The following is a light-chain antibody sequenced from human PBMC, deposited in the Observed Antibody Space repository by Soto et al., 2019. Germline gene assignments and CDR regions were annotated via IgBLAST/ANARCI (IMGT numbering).Light chain of an antibody. J-gene: IGLJ2*01. CDR1: SSNIGAGYD. Sequence: QSVLTQPPSVSGAPGQRVTISCTGSSSNIGAGYDVHRYQEFPGTTPKFLIYGNTNRPSGVPDRFSASKSGTSAYLDITGLQAEDEAEYFCQSYDSSLTVVFGGGTKVTVL. CDR2: GNT. CDR3: QSYDSSLTVV. V-gene: IGLV1-40*01.